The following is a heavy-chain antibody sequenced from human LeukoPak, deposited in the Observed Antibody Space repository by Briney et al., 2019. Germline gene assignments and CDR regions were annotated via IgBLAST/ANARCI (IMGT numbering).Heavy chain of an antibody. CDR1: GGTFSSYA. D-gene: IGHD5-12*01. CDR3: ARDIATVATIGNYYYGLDV. V-gene: IGHV1-69*13. J-gene: IGHJ6*02. Sequence: SVKVSCKASGGTFSSYAISWVRQAPGQGLEWMGGIIPIFGTANYAQKFQGRVTITADESTSTAYMELSSLRSEDTAVCYCARDIATVATIGNYYYGLDVWGQGTTVTVSS. CDR2: IIPIFGTA.